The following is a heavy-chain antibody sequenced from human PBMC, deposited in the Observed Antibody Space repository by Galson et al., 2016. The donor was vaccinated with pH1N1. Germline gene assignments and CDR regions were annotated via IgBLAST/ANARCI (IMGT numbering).Heavy chain of an antibody. Sequence: RLSCAASGFTFKNFGMHWVRQAPGRGLEWVAFTRYDESNKYYGDSVKGRFSISRDNSKNTLYLQMSSLRGDDTAVYYCAKENFYFGSGSHYGLDVWGQGTTVTVSS. CDR3: AKENFYFGSGSHYGLDV. V-gene: IGHV3-30*02. J-gene: IGHJ6*02. D-gene: IGHD3-10*01. CDR2: TRYDESNK. CDR1: GFTFKNFG.